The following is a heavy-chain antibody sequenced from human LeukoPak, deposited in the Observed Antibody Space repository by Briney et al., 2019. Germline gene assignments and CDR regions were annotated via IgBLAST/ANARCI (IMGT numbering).Heavy chain of an antibody. D-gene: IGHD4-17*01. CDR1: GFTFSSYS. CDR3: AKDLWPFATVTTGHFDY. CDR2: ISSSSSTI. V-gene: IGHV3-48*01. Sequence: PGGSLRLSCAASGFTFSSYSMNWVRQAPGKGLEWVSYISSSSSTIYYADSVKGRFTISRDNAKNSLYLQMNSLRAEDTAVYYCAKDLWPFATVTTGHFDYWGQGTLVTVSS. J-gene: IGHJ4*02.